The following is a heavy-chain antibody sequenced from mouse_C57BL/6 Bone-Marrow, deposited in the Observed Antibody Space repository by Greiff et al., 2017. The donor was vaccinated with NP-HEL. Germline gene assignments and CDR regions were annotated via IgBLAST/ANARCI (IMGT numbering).Heavy chain of an antibody. CDR2: IYPRSGNT. D-gene: IGHD1-1*01. CDR1: GYTFTSYG. CDR3: ARSVYGSRAWFAY. V-gene: IGHV1-81*01. Sequence: VQVVESGAELARPGASVKLSCKASGYTFTSYGISWVKQRTGQGLEWIGEIYPRSGNTYYNEKFKGKATLTADKSSSTAYMELRSLTSEDSAVYYCARSVYGSRAWFAYWGQGTLVTVSA. J-gene: IGHJ3*01.